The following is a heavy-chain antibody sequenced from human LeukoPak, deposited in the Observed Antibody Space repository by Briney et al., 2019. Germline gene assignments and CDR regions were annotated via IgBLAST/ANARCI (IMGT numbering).Heavy chain of an antibody. Sequence: VASPKTPFQGSAYSFNTYWIGCLRQLPGNLLECMGIIFPGDSDARYSPSFQGQVPISADKSITPAYLQWSSLKASDTAMYYCARLGTYWSNYYFEYWGQGTLVTVSS. J-gene: IGHJ4*02. D-gene: IGHD3-10*01. CDR2: IFPGDSDA. CDR1: AYSFNTYW. V-gene: IGHV5-51*01. CDR3: ARLGTYWSNYYFEY.